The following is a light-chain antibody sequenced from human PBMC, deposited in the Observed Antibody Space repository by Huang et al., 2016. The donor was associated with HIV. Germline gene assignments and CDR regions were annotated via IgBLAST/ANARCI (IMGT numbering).Light chain of an antibody. CDR1: QSIRKF. V-gene: IGKV1-39*01. Sequence: DIQMTQSPSSLSASVGDRVTIACRASQSIRKFLNWYQQKPGEAPKLLMHSASSLQSGVPYRFSGSGSGTDFTLTITSLQPEDFATYYCQQTDNTPRTFGQGTKVVIK. CDR2: SAS. CDR3: QQTDNTPRT. J-gene: IGKJ1*01.